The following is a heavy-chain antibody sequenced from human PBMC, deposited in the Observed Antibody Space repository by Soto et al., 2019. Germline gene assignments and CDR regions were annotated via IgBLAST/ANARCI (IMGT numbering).Heavy chain of an antibody. CDR3: ARAFDILTRYYFDY. J-gene: IGHJ4*02. D-gene: IGHD3-9*01. Sequence: QVQLQESGPGLVKPSQTLSLTCTVSGGSISSGDYYWSWIRQPPGKGLEWIGYIYYSGSTYYNPSLKRRVTISVDTSKNPFSLKLSSVTAADTAVYYCARAFDILTRYYFDYWGQGTLVTVSS. CDR2: IYYSGST. V-gene: IGHV4-30-4*01. CDR1: GGSISSGDYY.